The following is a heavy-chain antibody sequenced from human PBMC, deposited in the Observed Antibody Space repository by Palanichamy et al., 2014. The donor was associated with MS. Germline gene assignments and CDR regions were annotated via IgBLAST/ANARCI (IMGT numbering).Heavy chain of an antibody. Sequence: EVQLVESGGGLVQPGGSLRLSCAASGFTVSSNYMSWVRQAPGKGLEWVSVIYSGGSTYYADSVKGRFTISRDNSKNTLYLQMNSLRAEDTAVYYCARVSHGDYSDTPYYFDYWGQGTLVTVSS. J-gene: IGHJ4*02. CDR3: ARVSHGDYSDTPYYFDY. D-gene: IGHD4-17*01. V-gene: IGHV3-66*01. CDR1: GFTVSSNY. CDR2: IYSGGST.